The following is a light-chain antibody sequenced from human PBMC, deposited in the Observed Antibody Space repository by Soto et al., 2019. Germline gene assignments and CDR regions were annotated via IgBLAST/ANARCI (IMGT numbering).Light chain of an antibody. V-gene: IGLV2-14*01. CDR1: SSDVGGYNY. CDR3: SSYTSSSTLVV. J-gene: IGLJ2*01. CDR2: DVS. Sequence: QSALTQPASVSGSPGQSITISCTGTSSDVGGYNYVSWYQQHPGKAPKLMIYDVSNRPSGVSNRFSGSKSGNTASLTIFGLQAEDEAAYYCSSYTSSSTLVVFGGGTKVTVL.